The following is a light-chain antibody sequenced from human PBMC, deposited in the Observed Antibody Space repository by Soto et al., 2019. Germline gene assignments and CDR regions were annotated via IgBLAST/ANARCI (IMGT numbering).Light chain of an antibody. CDR2: EAS. J-gene: IGLJ1*01. V-gene: IGLV2-18*01. CDR1: STDFVSYNR. CDR3: SLYTSENTYG. Sequence: QSVLTQPPSVSGSPGQSVTISCTGTSTDFVSYNRVSWYQQPPGTAPKLIIYEASNRPSGVPDRFSGSKSGNTASLTISGLQAADEADYYCSLYTSENTYGFGTGT.